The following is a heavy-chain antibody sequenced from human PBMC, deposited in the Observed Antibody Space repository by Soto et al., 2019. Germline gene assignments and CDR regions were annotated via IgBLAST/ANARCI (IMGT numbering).Heavy chain of an antibody. Sequence: EVQLVESGGGLVQPGGSLRLSCAASGFTVSSKYMSWVRKAPGKGLEWVSLIQSGGPTYYADSVKGRLTISRDTSENTVHLQMDSLRAEDTAVYYCARDDVLCDGGRCYGVTLDVWGNGTTVTVSS. CDR1: GFTVSSKY. V-gene: IGHV3-66*01. D-gene: IGHD2-15*01. J-gene: IGHJ6*04. CDR3: ARDDVLCDGGRCYGVTLDV. CDR2: IQSGGPT.